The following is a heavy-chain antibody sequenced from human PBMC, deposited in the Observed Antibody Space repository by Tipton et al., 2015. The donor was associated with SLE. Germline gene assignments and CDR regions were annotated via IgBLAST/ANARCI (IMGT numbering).Heavy chain of an antibody. CDR3: ARQGPEYRDSSGFDY. CDR1: GGSISSHY. Sequence: LRLSCTVSGGSISSHYWSWIRQPPGKGLEWIGYIYYTGGTNYNLSLKSRVTMSVDMSKNQFSLKLGSVTAADTAVYYCARQGPEYRDSSGFDYWGQGTLVTVSS. V-gene: IGHV4-59*11. CDR2: IYYTGGT. D-gene: IGHD3-22*01. J-gene: IGHJ4*02.